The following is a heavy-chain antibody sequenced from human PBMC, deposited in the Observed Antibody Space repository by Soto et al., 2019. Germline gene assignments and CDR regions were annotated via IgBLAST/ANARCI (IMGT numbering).Heavy chain of an antibody. CDR3: ARDSLGGPLLATIHFDS. CDR1: GYTFINYG. J-gene: IGHJ4*02. Sequence: ASVKVSCKASGYTFINYGISLVRQAPGQGPERLGWHNVYNGDINYSQKFQGRVTMTADTSTSTAYMELRRLTSDDTAVYYCARDSLGGPLLATIHFDSWGPGTLVTVSS. CDR2: HNVYNGDI. V-gene: IGHV1-18*04. D-gene: IGHD5-12*01.